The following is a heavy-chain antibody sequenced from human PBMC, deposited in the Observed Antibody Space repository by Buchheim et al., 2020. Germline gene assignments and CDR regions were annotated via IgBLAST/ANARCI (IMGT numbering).Heavy chain of an antibody. D-gene: IGHD3-3*01. J-gene: IGHJ6*02. V-gene: IGHV1-69*01. CDR1: GGTFSNYA. CDR3: ARASSPSEPGRFWVLELNV. Sequence: QVQLVQSGAEVKKPGSSVKVSCKTSGGTFSNYAISWVRQAPGQGLEWMGGIIPFLGTPKYAQRLQGRVTITAVDSTSTAHLELSSLRSEDTALYYCARASSPSEPGRFWVLELNVWGQGTT. CDR2: IIPFLGTP.